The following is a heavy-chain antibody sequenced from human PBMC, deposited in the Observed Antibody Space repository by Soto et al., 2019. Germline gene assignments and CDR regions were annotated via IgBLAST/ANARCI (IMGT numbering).Heavy chain of an antibody. CDR2: IYYSGST. V-gene: IGHV4-39*07. CDR3: ARDNGYSYGYTLDH. Sequence: SETLSLTCTVSGGSISSSSYYWGWIRQPPGKGLEWIGSIYYSGSTYYNPSLKSRVTISVDTSKNQFSLKLSSVAAADTAVYYCARDNGYSYGYTLDHWGQGTLVTVSS. CDR1: GGSISSSSYY. J-gene: IGHJ4*02. D-gene: IGHD5-18*01.